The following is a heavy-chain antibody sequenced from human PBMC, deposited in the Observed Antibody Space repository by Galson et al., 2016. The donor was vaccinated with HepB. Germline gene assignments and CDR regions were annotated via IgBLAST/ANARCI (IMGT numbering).Heavy chain of an antibody. D-gene: IGHD3-22*01. CDR1: GFTFSSYA. Sequence: SLRLSCAASGFTFSSYAMSWVRQAPGKGLEWVSAISGSGGNSYYADSVKGRFTISRDNSKNTLYVQMHSLRAEDTAVYYCAKVRYDSSSYRPPYFDHWGQGILVTVSS. V-gene: IGHV3-23*01. J-gene: IGHJ4*02. CDR2: ISGSGGNS. CDR3: AKVRYDSSSYRPPYFDH.